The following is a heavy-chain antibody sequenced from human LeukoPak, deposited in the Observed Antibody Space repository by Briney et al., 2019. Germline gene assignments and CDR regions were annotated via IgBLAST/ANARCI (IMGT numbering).Heavy chain of an antibody. CDR1: GFTFSTYA. CDR3: AKAPKGNYDILTGFNFDY. Sequence: GGSLRLSCAASGFTFSTYAMSWVRQAPGKGLEWVSLIGGSDGRTRYADSVKGRFTISRDNSKNTLYLQMNSLRAEDTAVYYCAKAPKGNYDILTGFNFDYWGQGTLVTVSS. J-gene: IGHJ4*02. D-gene: IGHD3-9*01. CDR2: IGGSDGRT. V-gene: IGHV3-23*01.